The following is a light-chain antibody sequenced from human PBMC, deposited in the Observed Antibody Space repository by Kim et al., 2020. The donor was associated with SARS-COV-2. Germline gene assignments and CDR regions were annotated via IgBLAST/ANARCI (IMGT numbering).Light chain of an antibody. CDR3: HQYDTSPQT. CDR1: QSIDSNH. Sequence: EIVLTQSPGTLSLSPGERATLSCGASQSIDSNHFAWYQHKPGQAPRLLVYGVSSRATGIPDRFSGSGSGTDFTLSISRLEPEDFAVYYCHQYDTSPQTFGQGTKLEIK. J-gene: IGKJ2*01. CDR2: GVS. V-gene: IGKV3-20*01.